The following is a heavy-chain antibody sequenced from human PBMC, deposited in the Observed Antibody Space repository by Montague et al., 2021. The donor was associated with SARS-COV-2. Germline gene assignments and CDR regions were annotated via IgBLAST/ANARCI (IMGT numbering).Heavy chain of an antibody. D-gene: IGHD2-15*01. CDR3: ARSLAATLLVYFDY. Sequence: SLRLSCAASGFTFSSYAMHWVRQAPGKGPEWVAVISYDGSNKYYADSVKGRFTISRDNSKNTLYLQMNSLRAEDTAVYYCARSLAATLLVYFDYWGQGTLVTVSS. CDR2: ISYDGSNK. V-gene: IGHV3-30*04. CDR1: GFTFSSYA. J-gene: IGHJ4*02.